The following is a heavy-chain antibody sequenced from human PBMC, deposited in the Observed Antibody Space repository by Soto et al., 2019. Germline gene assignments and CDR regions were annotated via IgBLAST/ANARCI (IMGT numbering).Heavy chain of an antibody. CDR2: ISYDGSNK. V-gene: IGHV3-30*18. CDR1: GFTFSSYG. D-gene: IGHD2-8*01. Sequence: QVQLVESGGGVVQPGRSLRLSCAASGFTFSSYGMHWVRQAPGKGLEWVAVISYDGSNKYYADSVKGRFTISRDNSKNTLYLQMNSLRAEDTAVYYCAKSHRKWVPANDALDIWGQGTMVTVSS. CDR3: AKSHRKWVPANDALDI. J-gene: IGHJ3*02.